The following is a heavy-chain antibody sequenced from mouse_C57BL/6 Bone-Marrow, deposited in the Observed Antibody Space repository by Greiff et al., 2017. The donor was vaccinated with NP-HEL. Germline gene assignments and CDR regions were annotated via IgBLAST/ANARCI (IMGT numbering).Heavy chain of an antibody. Sequence: EVQRVESGGGLVQPGGSMKLSCVASGFTFSNYWMNWVRQSPEKGLEWVAQIRLKSDNYATHYAESVKGRFTISRDDSKSSVYLQMNNLRAEDTGIYYCTGTMVTTRKRRVLFDYWGQGTTLTVSS. CDR3: TGTMVTTRKRRVLFDY. CDR1: GFTFSNYW. J-gene: IGHJ2*01. V-gene: IGHV6-3*01. D-gene: IGHD2-1*01. CDR2: IRLKSDNYAT.